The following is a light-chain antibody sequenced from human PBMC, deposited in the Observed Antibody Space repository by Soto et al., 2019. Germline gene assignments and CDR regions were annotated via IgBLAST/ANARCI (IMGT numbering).Light chain of an antibody. CDR2: TNN. V-gene: IGLV1-44*01. CDR1: SSNIGSNY. CDR3: ATWDASLNGRVV. J-gene: IGLJ2*01. Sequence: QPVLTQPPSASGTPGQRVTISCSGSSSNIGSNYVYWYQQLPGTAPKLLIYTNNQRPSGVPDRFSGSKSGTSASLAISGLQSEDEADYYCATWDASLNGRVVFGGGTKVTVL.